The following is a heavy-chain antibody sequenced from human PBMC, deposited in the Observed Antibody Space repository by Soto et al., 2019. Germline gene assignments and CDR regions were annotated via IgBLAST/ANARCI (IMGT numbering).Heavy chain of an antibody. D-gene: IGHD6-6*01. V-gene: IGHV3-33*01. CDR1: GFAFSTYG. Sequence: QVQLVESGGGVVQPGRSLRLSCAASGFAFSTYGMHWVRQTPGKGLEWVALIWYDGSNKYYADSVKGRFAISRDNSKNSLYLLMHSLRAEDTAVYFCARSPPGVAGRYYFDFWGQRTLVTVSS. CDR2: IWYDGSNK. CDR3: ARSPPGVAGRYYFDF. J-gene: IGHJ4*02.